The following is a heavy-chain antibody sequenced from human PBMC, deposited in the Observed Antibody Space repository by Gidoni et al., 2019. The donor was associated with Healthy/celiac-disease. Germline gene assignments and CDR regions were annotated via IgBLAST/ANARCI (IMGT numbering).Heavy chain of an antibody. D-gene: IGHD5-18*01. Sequence: PPGQGLEWMGGIIPIFGTANYAQKFQGRVTITADESTSTAYMELSSLRSEDTAVYYWARVGGYSLDAFDIWGQGTMVTGSS. J-gene: IGHJ3*02. CDR2: IIPIFGTA. CDR3: ARVGGYSLDAFDI. V-gene: IGHV1-69*01.